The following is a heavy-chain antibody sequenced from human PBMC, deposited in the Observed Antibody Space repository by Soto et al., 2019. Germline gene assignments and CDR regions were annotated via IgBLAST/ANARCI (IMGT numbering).Heavy chain of an antibody. CDR2: IYYSGST. CDR3: ARDNSSNFDY. J-gene: IGHJ4*02. V-gene: IGHV4-31*03. D-gene: IGHD3-22*01. Sequence: SETLSLTCTVSGGSISSGGYYWSWIRQHPGKGLEWIGYIYYSGSTYYNPSLKSRVTISVDTSMNQFSLKLSSVTAADTAVYYCARDNSSNFDYWGQRTLVTVSS. CDR1: GGSISSGGYY.